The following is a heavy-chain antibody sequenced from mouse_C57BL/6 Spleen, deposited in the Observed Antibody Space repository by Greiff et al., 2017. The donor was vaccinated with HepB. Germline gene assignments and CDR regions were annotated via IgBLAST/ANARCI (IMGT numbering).Heavy chain of an antibody. D-gene: IGHD2-4*01. CDR3: ARSYDYPFAY. CDR2: IDPSDSYT. Sequence: VQLQQPGAELVMPGASVKLSCKASGYTFTSYWMQWVKQRPGQGLEWIGEIDPSDSYTNYNQKFKGKATLTVDTSSSTAYMQLSSLTSEDSAVYYCARSYDYPFAYWGQGTLVTVSA. V-gene: IGHV1-50*01. CDR1: GYTFTSYW. J-gene: IGHJ3*01.